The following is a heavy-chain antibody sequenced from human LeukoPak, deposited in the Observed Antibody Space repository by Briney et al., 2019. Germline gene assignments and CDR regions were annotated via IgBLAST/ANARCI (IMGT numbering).Heavy chain of an antibody. CDR3: AREFTFRWSGYSYFDY. Sequence: GGSLRLSCAASGFTFSSYSMYWVRQAPGKGLEWVSSISSSSSYIYYADSVKGRFTISRDNAKNSLYLQMNSLRAEDTAVYYCAREFTFRWSGYSYFDYWGQGTLVTVSS. V-gene: IGHV3-21*01. CDR2: ISSSSSYI. D-gene: IGHD3-3*01. J-gene: IGHJ4*02. CDR1: GFTFSSYS.